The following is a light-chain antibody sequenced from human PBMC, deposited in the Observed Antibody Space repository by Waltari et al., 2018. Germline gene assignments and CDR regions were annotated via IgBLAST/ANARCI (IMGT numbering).Light chain of an antibody. CDR1: QSLSIY. J-gene: IGKJ1*01. V-gene: IGKV3-20*01. CDR2: QSS. Sequence: EIVLTQSPGTLSLSPGERATLSCRASQSLSIYLAWYQQKPGRAPWLLIYQSSSRATGVPDRFSGSGSGTDFSLTISRLEPEDFAVYYCQHYVSLPVTFGQGTKVEIK. CDR3: QHYVSLPVT.